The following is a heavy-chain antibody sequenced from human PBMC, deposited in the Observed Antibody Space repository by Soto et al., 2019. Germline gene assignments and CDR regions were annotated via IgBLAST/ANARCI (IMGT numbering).Heavy chain of an antibody. CDR3: ARHGPMYSGKLFDY. J-gene: IGHJ4*02. V-gene: IGHV4-39*01. Sequence: SETLSLTCSVSGGSISSNDYYWGWIRQPPGRGLEWLGSIHYSGITYYNPSLESRVSISVDTSKNQFSLKLSSVTAADTAVYYCARHGPMYSGKLFDYWGQGTLVTVSS. D-gene: IGHD1-26*01. CDR1: GGSISSNDYY. CDR2: IHYSGIT.